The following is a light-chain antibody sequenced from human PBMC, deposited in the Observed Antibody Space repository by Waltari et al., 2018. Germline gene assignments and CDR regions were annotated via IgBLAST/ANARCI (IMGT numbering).Light chain of an antibody. V-gene: IGKV4-1*01. CDR1: QSVFYRSDNKNY. Sequence: DIVITQSPDSLPVSLGDRAAIGCKYSQSVFYRSDNKNYLAWYQHKTGQPPKLLFYWASTRESGVPDRFSASGSGTDFTLTINNLQAEDVAVYYCQQYYRSRTFGQGTKVEIK. J-gene: IGKJ1*01. CDR2: WAS. CDR3: QQYYRSRT.